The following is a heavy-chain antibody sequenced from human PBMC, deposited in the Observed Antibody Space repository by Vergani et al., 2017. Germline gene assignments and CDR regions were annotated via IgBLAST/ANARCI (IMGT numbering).Heavy chain of an antibody. CDR2: IYPGDSDT. J-gene: IGHJ6*03. D-gene: IGHD6-19*01. CDR3: ARRGSGLPSDSRWGLVGEYYYYMDV. CDR1: GYSFTSYW. V-gene: IGHV5-51*01. Sequence: EVQLVQSGAEVKKPGESLKISCKGSGYSFTSYWIGWVRQMPGKGLEWMGIIYPGDSDTRYSPSFQGQVTISADKSISTAYLQWSSLKASDTAMYYCARRGSGLPSDSRWGLVGEYYYYMDVWGKGTTVTVSS.